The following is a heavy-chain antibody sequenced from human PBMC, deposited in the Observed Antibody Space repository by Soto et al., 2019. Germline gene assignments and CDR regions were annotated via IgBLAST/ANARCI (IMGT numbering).Heavy chain of an antibody. V-gene: IGHV3-73*01. Sequence: GGSLRLSCAASGFTFSGSAMHWVRQASGKGLEGVGRIRSKANSYATAYAASVKGRFTISRDDSKNTAYLQMNSLKTEDTAVYYCTRHRVLAYCGGDCSSGDWYFDLWGRGTLVTVSS. J-gene: IGHJ2*01. CDR3: TRHRVLAYCGGDCSSGDWYFDL. D-gene: IGHD2-21*02. CDR2: IRSKANSYAT. CDR1: GFTFSGSA.